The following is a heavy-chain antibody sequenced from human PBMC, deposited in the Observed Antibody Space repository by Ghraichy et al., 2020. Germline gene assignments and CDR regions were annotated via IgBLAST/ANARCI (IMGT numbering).Heavy chain of an antibody. Sequence: GGSLRLSCAASGFTFISNWMSWVRQAPGKGLEWVANIKQDGSEKYYVDSVKGRFTISRDNAKNSLYLQMNSLRAEDTAVYYCARGYSSGWYTGAFDIWGQGTMVTVSS. V-gene: IGHV3-7*01. CDR3: ARGYSSGWYTGAFDI. D-gene: IGHD6-19*01. J-gene: IGHJ3*02. CDR2: IKQDGSEK. CDR1: GFTFISNW.